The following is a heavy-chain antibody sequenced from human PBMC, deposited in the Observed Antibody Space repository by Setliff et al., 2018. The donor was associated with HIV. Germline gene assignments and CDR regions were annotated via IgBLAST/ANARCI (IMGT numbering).Heavy chain of an antibody. D-gene: IGHD3-22*01. V-gene: IGHV1-69*13. J-gene: IGHJ6*03. CDR3: ATGGYYYYDKSDYYYHIDV. Sequence: SVKVSCKTSGFRVRKYPVSWVRQAPGKGLEWMGGIIPIFGAVNYAQKFQGRVTITADESSSTAYMELSSLRSEDTAVYYCATGGYYYYDKSDYYYHIDVWGKGTTVTVSS. CDR1: GFRVRKYP. CDR2: IIPIFGAV.